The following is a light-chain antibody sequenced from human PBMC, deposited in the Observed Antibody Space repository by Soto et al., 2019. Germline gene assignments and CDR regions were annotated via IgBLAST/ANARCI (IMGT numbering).Light chain of an antibody. Sequence: EIVLTQSPATLSLSPGERATLSCRARQSVSSYLAWYQQKHGQAPRLLIYDASNRATGIPARFSGSGSGTDFTLTISSLEPEDFAVYYCQQRSNWPGTVGQGTKVEIK. CDR3: QQRSNWPGT. V-gene: IGKV3-11*01. J-gene: IGKJ1*01. CDR2: DAS. CDR1: QSVSSY.